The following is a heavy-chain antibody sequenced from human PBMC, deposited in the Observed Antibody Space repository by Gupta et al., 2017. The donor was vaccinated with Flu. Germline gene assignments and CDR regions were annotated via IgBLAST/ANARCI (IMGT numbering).Heavy chain of an antibody. CDR1: GFTFRDYA. Sequence: QVDLVESGGGVVQPGRSLRLSCAASGFTFRDYAMHWVRQAPGKGLEWVAVIWYDGSNENYPDSVKGRFTISKDNSKNMLYLQMNNVRAEDTAVYYCAREGLRMPEGRRTDAFETWGQGTMVTVSS. CDR2: IWYDGSNE. J-gene: IGHJ3*02. V-gene: IGHV3-33*01. D-gene: IGHD2-2*01. CDR3: AREGLRMPEGRRTDAFET.